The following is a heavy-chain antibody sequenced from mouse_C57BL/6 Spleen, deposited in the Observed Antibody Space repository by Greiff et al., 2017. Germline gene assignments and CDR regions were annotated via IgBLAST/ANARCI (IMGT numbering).Heavy chain of an antibody. V-gene: IGHV1-4*01. CDR1: GYTFTSYT. D-gene: IGHD2-10*02. CDR3: ARRTLEGYAMDY. Sequence: VQLQQSGAELARPGASVKMSCKASGYTFTSYTMHWVKQRPGQGLEWIGYINPSSGYTKYNQKFKDKATLTADKSSSTAYMQLSSLTSEDSAVYYCARRTLEGYAMDYWGQGTSVTVSS. J-gene: IGHJ4*01. CDR2: INPSSGYT.